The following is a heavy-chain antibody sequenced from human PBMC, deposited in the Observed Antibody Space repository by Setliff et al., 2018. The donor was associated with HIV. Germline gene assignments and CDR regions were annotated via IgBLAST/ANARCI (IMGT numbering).Heavy chain of an antibody. D-gene: IGHD3-10*01. J-gene: IGHJ6*03. Sequence: PSETLSLTCTVSGGSINTRNNYWGWIRQPPGLGLEWIGSMYYSGTTYHSPTLKSRVSMSMDTSRNQFSPKLSSVTAADTAIYYCVRRKSELRLISDYMDVWGKGTTVTVSS. CDR3: VRRKSELRLISDYMDV. CDR1: GGSINTRNNY. V-gene: IGHV4-39*01. CDR2: MYYSGTT.